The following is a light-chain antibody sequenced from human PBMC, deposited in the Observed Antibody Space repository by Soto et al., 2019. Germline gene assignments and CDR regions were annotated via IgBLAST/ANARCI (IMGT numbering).Light chain of an antibody. CDR2: EVR. Sequence: QSALTQPASVSGSPGQSITISCTGTSSDVGAYDFVSWYQQHPDKAPKLMIYEVRGRPSGVSNRFSGSKSFNTATLTISGLQAEDEAHYYCSSHTTRNTRVFGTGTKLTVL. J-gene: IGLJ1*01. CDR3: SSHTTRNTRV. V-gene: IGLV2-14*03. CDR1: SSDVGAYDF.